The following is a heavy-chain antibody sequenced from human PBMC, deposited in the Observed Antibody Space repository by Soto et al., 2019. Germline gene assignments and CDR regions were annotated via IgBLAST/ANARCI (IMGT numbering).Heavy chain of an antibody. D-gene: IGHD4-17*01. CDR1: GGSISSYY. Sequence: SETLSLTCTVSGGSISSYYWSWIRQPPGKGLEWIGYIYYSGSTNYNPSLKSRVTISVDTSKNQFSLKLSSVTAADTAVYYCARPTKTYGDYGVGIGYFQHWGQGTLVTVSS. CDR3: ARPTKTYGDYGVGIGYFQH. J-gene: IGHJ1*01. V-gene: IGHV4-59*08. CDR2: IYYSGST.